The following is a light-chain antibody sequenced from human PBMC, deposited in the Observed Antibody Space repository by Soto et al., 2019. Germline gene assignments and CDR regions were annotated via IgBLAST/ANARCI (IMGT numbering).Light chain of an antibody. J-gene: IGKJ1*01. V-gene: IGKV3-15*01. CDR3: QQYNNWPTCT. Sequence: EIVMTQSPATLSVSPGERATLSCRASQSVSSNLAWYQQKPGQAPRLLIYGASTRATGIPARFSGSGSGTEFTLTISSLQSEDVAVYYCQQYNNWPTCTFGQGTKVEIK. CDR2: GAS. CDR1: QSVSSN.